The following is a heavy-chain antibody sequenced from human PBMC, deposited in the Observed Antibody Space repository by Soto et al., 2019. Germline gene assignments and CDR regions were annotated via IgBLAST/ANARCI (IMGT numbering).Heavy chain of an antibody. CDR1: GFSFSNYY. D-gene: IGHD1-26*01. J-gene: IGHJ4*02. CDR2: TRNKDNSYYT. Sequence: EVQLVESGGGLVQPGGSLRLSCGVSGFSFSNYYMDWVRQAPGKGLEWVGRTRNKDNSYYTEYAASVKGRFTISKDESTNTLYLQMNSLKTEVTAVYYCAWFSGSSSRGFDYWGQGTLVTVSS. CDR3: AWFSGSSSRGFDY. V-gene: IGHV3-72*01.